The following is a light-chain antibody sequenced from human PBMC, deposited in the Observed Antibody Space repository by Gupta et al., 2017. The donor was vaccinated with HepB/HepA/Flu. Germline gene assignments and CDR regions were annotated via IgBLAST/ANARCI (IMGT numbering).Light chain of an antibody. J-gene: IGLJ2*01. CDR3: CSYAGNYTLV. CDR1: SSDVGAYIY. CDR2: DVT. Sequence: QSALTQPRSVSGSPGKSVTISCSGTSSDVGAYIYVSWYQQHSGKAPKLMIYDVTKRPSGVPDRFSGSKSGNTASLTISGLQAEDAADYYCCSYAGNYTLVFGGGTKLTVL. V-gene: IGLV2-11*01.